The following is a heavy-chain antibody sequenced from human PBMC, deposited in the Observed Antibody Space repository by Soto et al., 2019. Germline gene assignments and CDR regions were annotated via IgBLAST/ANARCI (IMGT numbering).Heavy chain of an antibody. J-gene: IGHJ4*02. CDR1: GGSISSSSYY. V-gene: IGHV4-39*01. Sequence: SETLCLTCTIFGGSISSSSYYWGWIRQPPGKGLEWIGSIYYSGSTYYNTSLKSRVTISVDTSKNQFSLKLSSVTAADTAVYYCARHEYSSAPFDYWGQGTLVTVSS. D-gene: IGHD6-19*01. CDR2: IYYSGST. CDR3: ARHEYSSAPFDY.